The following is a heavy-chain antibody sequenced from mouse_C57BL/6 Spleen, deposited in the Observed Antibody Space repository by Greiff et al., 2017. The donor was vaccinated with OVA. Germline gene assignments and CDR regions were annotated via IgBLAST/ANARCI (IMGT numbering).Heavy chain of an antibody. J-gene: IGHJ4*01. D-gene: IGHD1-1*01. V-gene: IGHV1-50*01. Sequence: QVQLQQPGAELVKPGASVKLSCKASGYTFTSYWMQWVKQRPGQGLEWIGEIDPSDSYTNYNQKFKGKATLTVDKSSSTAYMQLSSLTSEDSAVYYCAIERYYGSKAMDYWGQGTSVTVSS. CDR2: IDPSDSYT. CDR3: AIERYYGSKAMDY. CDR1: GYTFTSYW.